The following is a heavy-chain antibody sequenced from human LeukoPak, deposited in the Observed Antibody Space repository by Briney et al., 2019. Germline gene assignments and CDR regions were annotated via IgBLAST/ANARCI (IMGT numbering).Heavy chain of an antibody. CDR1: GFSFSHAW. D-gene: IGHD6-19*01. J-gene: IGHJ4*02. Sequence: GGSLRLSCAASGFSFSHAWMTWVRQAPGKGLEWIGRIQSETDGETTDYAAPVKGRFTISRDDSKNMLYLQMNSLKNEDTAVYYCTTSPQWLENWGQGTLVTVSP. CDR2: IQSETDGETT. V-gene: IGHV3-15*01. CDR3: TTSPQWLEN.